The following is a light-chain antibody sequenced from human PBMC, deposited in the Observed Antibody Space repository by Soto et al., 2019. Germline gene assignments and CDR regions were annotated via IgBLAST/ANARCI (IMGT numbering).Light chain of an antibody. Sequence: EILLTESPDTLSLSPGERAHLCCRAAQSVGTRLAWYQHKTGQAPRLIISGASSRANGIPDRFTGSGSETSFTLTISRLEPQDFALYYCQHYQSGHPITFGQGTRLEIK. CDR3: QHYQSGHPIT. J-gene: IGKJ5*01. CDR2: GAS. CDR1: QSVGTR. V-gene: IGKV3-20*01.